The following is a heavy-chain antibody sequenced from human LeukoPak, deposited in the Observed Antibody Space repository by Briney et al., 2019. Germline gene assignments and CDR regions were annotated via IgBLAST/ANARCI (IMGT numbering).Heavy chain of an antibody. D-gene: IGHD6-19*01. J-gene: IGHJ4*02. CDR2: IIPILGIA. Sequence: ASVKVSCKASGGTFSSYAISWVRQAPGQGLEWMGRIIPILGIANYAQKFQGRVTITADKSTSTAYMELSSLRSEDTAVYYCAKDHSSGWYRSGDYWGQGTLVTVSS. CDR1: GGTFSSYA. CDR3: AKDHSSGWYRSGDY. V-gene: IGHV1-69*04.